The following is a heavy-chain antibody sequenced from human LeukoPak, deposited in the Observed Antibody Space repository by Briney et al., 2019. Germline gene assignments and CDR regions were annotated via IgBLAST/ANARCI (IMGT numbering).Heavy chain of an antibody. CDR3: AKYALEYSSSRYPFTH. D-gene: IGHD6-6*01. CDR2: ISSSSSYI. CDR1: GFTFSSYS. Sequence: GGSLRLSCAASGFTFSSYSMNWVRQAPGKGLEWVSSISSSSSYIYYADSVKGRFTISRDNAKNSLYLQMNSLRAEDTAVYYCAKYALEYSSSRYPFTHWGQGTLVTVSS. J-gene: IGHJ4*02. V-gene: IGHV3-21*01.